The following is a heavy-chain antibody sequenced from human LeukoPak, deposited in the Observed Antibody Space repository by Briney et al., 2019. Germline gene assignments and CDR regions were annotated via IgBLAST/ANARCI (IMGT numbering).Heavy chain of an antibody. CDR2: INHSGST. CDR3: ARGLHDFWSGYYHFDY. D-gene: IGHD3-3*01. CDR1: GGSFRDYY. V-gene: IGHV4-34*01. J-gene: IGHJ4*02. Sequence: SETLSLTCAVYGGSFRDYYWSWIRQPPGKGLEWIGEINHSGSTNYNPSLKSRVTISVDTSKNQFSLKLSSVTAADTAVYYCARGLHDFWSGYYHFDYWGQGTLVTVSS.